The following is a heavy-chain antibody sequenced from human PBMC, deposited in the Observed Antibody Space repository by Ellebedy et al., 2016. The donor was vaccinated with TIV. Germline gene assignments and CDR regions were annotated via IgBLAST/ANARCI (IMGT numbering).Heavy chain of an antibody. D-gene: IGHD3-10*01. CDR3: ARDRGITMVRGVIHYYYGMDV. CDR2: INWNGGST. Sequence: GESLKISCAASGFTFDDYGMSWVRQAPGKGLEWVSGINWNGGSTGYADSVKGRFTISRDNAKNSLYLQMNSLRAEDTALYYCARDRGITMVRGVIHYYYGMDVWGQGTTVTVSS. J-gene: IGHJ6*02. V-gene: IGHV3-20*04. CDR1: GFTFDDYG.